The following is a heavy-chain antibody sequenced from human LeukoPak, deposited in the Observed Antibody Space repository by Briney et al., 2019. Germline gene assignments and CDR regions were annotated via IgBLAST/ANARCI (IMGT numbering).Heavy chain of an antibody. J-gene: IGHJ4*02. D-gene: IGHD6-13*01. CDR3: AREDRIAAAGLNY. CDR2: INPNSGGT. Sequence: ASVKVSCKASGYTFTGYYMHWVRQAPGQGLEWMGWINPNSGGTNYAQKFQGRVTMTRDTSISTAYMELSRLRSDDTAVYYCAREDRIAAAGLNYWGQGTLVTVSS. CDR1: GYTFTGYY. V-gene: IGHV1-2*02.